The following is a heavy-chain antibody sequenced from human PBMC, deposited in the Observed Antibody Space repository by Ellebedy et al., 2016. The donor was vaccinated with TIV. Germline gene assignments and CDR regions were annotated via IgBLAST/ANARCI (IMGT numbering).Heavy chain of an antibody. J-gene: IGHJ4*02. CDR3: AREASSNAYYFDY. V-gene: IGHV1-46*01. Sequence: ASVKVSXXASGYTFTSYYMHWVRQARGQGLEWMGIINPSGGSTSYAQKFQGRVTMTRDTSTSTVYMELSNLRSEDTAVYYCAREASSNAYYFDYWGQGTLVTVSS. CDR1: GYTFTSYY. D-gene: IGHD6-13*01. CDR2: INPSGGST.